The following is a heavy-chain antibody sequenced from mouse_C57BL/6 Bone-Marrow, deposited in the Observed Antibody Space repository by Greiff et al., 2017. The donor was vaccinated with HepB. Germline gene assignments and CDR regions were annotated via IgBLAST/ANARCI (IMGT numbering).Heavy chain of an antibody. Sequence: VQLVESGAELVRPGTSVKVSCKASGYAFTNYLIEWVKQRPGQGLEWIGVINPGSGGTNYNEKFKGKATLTAEKSSSTAYMQLSSLTSEDSAVYFCARRDYSNSAWFAYWGQGTLVTVSA. D-gene: IGHD2-5*01. CDR2: INPGSGGT. J-gene: IGHJ3*01. CDR3: ARRDYSNSAWFAY. CDR1: GYAFTNYL. V-gene: IGHV1-54*01.